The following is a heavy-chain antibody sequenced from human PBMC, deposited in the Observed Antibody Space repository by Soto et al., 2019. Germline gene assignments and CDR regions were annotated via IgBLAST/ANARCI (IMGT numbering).Heavy chain of an antibody. Sequence: QVQLVQSGGEVKKAGASVKVSYKASGYTFRSYDIIWVRQAPGQGLEWMGWISAYSGNAKYSQNLQGRVTLTTDTSTSTAFMELSSLRSDDTAVYYCARGQGSPWGQGTLVTVSS. CDR2: ISAYSGNA. J-gene: IGHJ5*02. V-gene: IGHV1-18*04. CDR3: ARGQGSP. CDR1: GYTFRSYD.